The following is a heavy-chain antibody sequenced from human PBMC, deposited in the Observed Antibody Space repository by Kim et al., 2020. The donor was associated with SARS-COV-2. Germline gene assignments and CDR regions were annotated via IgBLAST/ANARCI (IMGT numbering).Heavy chain of an antibody. CDR2: ISSSSSTI. D-gene: IGHD3-10*01. J-gene: IGHJ4*02. CDR3: ARDRPYYYGSGITDY. Sequence: LSLTCAASGFTFSSYSMNWVRQAPGKGLEWVSYISSSSSTIYYADSVKGRFTISRDNAKNSLYLQMNSLRDEDTAVYYCARDRPYYYGSGITDYWGQGTLVTVSS. V-gene: IGHV3-48*02. CDR1: GFTFSSYS.